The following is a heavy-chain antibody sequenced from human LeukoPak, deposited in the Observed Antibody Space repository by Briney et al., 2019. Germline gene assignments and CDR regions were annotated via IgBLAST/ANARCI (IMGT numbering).Heavy chain of an antibody. CDR1: GYTLTELS. CDR2: FDPEDGET. J-gene: IGHJ4*02. Sequence: ASVKVSCKVSGYTLTELSMHWVRQAPGKGLEWMGGFDPEDGETIYAQKFQGRVTMTEDTSTDTAYMELSSLRSEDTAVYYCATDLLAAAGFDYWGQGTLVTVSS. V-gene: IGHV1-24*01. D-gene: IGHD6-13*01. CDR3: ATDLLAAAGFDY.